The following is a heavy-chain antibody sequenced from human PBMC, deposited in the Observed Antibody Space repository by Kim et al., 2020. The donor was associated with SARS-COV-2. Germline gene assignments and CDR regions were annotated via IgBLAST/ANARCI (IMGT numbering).Heavy chain of an antibody. V-gene: IGHV3-74*01. D-gene: IGHD6-19*01. J-gene: IGHJ4*02. CDR3: ARRQFTSGWYYFDY. Sequence: YADSVKDRITISRDNAKNTLYLQMNSLRAEDTGVYYCARRQFTSGWYYFDYWGQGTLVTVSS.